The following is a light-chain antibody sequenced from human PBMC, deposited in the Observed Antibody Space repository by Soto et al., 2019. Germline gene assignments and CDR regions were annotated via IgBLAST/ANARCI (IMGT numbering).Light chain of an antibody. CDR1: QSVSSN. Sequence: EIVMTQSPATLSVSPGERATLSCRASQSVSSNLAWYQQKPGQAPRLLIYGASTRATGIPAWFSGSVSGTEFPLTISSLRSEDFAVYYCQQYNNWPPWTFGQGTKVEIK. J-gene: IGKJ1*01. CDR2: GAS. CDR3: QQYNNWPPWT. V-gene: IGKV3-15*01.